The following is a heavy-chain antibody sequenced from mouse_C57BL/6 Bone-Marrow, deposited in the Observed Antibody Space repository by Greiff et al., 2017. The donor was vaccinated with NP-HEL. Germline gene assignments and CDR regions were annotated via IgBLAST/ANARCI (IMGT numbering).Heavy chain of an antibody. J-gene: IGHJ2*01. CDR3: AGGGYYYSSGFGC. Sequence: QVQLQQSGAELAKPGASVKLSCKASGYTFTSYWMHWVKQRPGQGLEWIGYINPSSGYTKYNEKFKGKATLTADKSSSTAYMQLSSLTYEDAAVYYYAGGGYYYSSGFGCWGQSTTLTVST. CDR2: INPSSGYT. V-gene: IGHV1-7*01. D-gene: IGHD1-1*01. CDR1: GYTFTSYW.